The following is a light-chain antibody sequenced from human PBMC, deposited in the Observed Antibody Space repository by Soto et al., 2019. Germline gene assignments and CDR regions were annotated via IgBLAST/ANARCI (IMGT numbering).Light chain of an antibody. CDR1: SGYSSYI. CDR3: ETWDSDTHE. Sequence: QLVLTQSSSASASPGSSVKLTCTLSSGYSSYIIAWHQQQPGKAPRYLMKPEGTGSYNKGSGIPDRFSGSSSGADRFLTISNLQFEDEADYYCETWDSDTHEFGGGTKLTVL. V-gene: IGLV4-60*02. J-gene: IGLJ3*02. CDR2: PEGTGSY.